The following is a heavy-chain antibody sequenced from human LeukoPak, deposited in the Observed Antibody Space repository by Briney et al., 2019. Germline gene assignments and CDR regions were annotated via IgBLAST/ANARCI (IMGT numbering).Heavy chain of an antibody. CDR1: GGSISSYY. Sequence: SETLSLTCTVSGGSISSYYWSWIRQPPGKGLEWIGYIYYSGGTNYNPSLKSRITTSIDTSKNQFSLKLSSVTAADTVVYYCARVGSGSFDYWGQGTLVTVSS. CDR3: ARVGSGSFDY. V-gene: IGHV4-59*01. J-gene: IGHJ4*02. D-gene: IGHD1-1*01. CDR2: IYYSGGT.